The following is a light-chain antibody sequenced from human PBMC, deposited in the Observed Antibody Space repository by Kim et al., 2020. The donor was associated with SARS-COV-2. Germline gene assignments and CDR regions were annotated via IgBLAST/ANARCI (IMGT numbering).Light chain of an antibody. CDR1: QDISNY. V-gene: IGKV1-27*01. CDR2: DAS. J-gene: IGKJ1*01. Sequence: DIQMTQSPSSLSASVGDRVTITCRASQDISNYVAWYQQKPGEVPKLLMYDASLLQSGVPSRFSGSGSGTDFTLTISSLQPDDVATYLRQKCNGRTLTFGQGTKV. CDR3: QKCNGRTLT.